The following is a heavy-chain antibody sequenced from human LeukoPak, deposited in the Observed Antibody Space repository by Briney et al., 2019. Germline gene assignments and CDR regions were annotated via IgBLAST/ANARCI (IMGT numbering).Heavy chain of an antibody. D-gene: IGHD5-18*01. CDR3: ARGDSYAPIYFDY. Sequence: ASVKVSCKASGYTFTGYYMHWVRQAPGQGLEWMGWINPNSGGTNYAQKFQGRVTMTRDTSISTAYMELSRLRSDDTAVYYCARGDSYAPIYFDYWGQGTLVTVSS. V-gene: IGHV1-2*02. J-gene: IGHJ4*02. CDR1: GYTFTGYY. CDR2: INPNSGGT.